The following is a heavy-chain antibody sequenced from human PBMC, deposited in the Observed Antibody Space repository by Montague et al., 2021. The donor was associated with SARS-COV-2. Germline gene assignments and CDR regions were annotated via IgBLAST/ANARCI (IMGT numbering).Heavy chain of an antibody. CDR2: IDHSGNT. V-gene: IGHV4-34*01. Sequence: SETLSLTCAVYRGSFHIFSWGWIRQSPGKGLEWIGEIDHSGNTKYNPSLESRVTTSVDTSKNQFSLNLTSVTAADTAMYYCARGTRVVGITPGFRYWGQGAQVAVSS. D-gene: IGHD3-22*01. CDR3: ARGTRVVGITPGFRY. CDR1: RGSFHIFS. J-gene: IGHJ4*02.